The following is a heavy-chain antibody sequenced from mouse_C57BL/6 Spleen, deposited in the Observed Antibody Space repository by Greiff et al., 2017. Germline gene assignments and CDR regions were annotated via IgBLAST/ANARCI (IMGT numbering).Heavy chain of an antibody. V-gene: IGHV1-69*01. CDR3: ARWDSNYGYFDV. Sequence: MPGQGLEWIGEIDPSDSYTNYNQKFKGKSTLTVDKSSSTAYMQLSSRTSEDSAVYYCARWDSNYGYFDVWGTGTTVTVSS. D-gene: IGHD2-5*01. J-gene: IGHJ1*03. CDR2: IDPSDSYT.